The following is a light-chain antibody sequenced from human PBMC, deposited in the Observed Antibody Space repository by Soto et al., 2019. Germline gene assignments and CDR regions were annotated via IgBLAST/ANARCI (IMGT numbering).Light chain of an antibody. J-gene: IGKJ4*01. CDR1: QSISSS. CDR2: AAS. CDR3: HQTYSSPFT. V-gene: IGKV1-39*01. Sequence: DIQMTQSPSSLSASVGDRVTITCRASQSISSSLNWYQLKPGQAPKLLIYAASSLQSGVPSRFSGSGSGTDFTLTITSLQLEDFATYYCHQTYSSPFTFGGGTTVEIK.